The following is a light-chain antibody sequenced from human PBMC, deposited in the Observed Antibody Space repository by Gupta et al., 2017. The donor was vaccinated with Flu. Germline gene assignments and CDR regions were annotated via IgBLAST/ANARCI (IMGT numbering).Light chain of an antibody. CDR2: EDR. CDR1: ALPKTY. CDR3: YSTDISNNHRGV. Sequence: TASNTCSGEALPKTYRYWCQQKSGQAPWLILYEDRKRRSGSTEGFSGSSSGTIATLTISGAQEEDEADYYCYSTDISNNHRGVFGGGTKLTVV. J-gene: IGLJ3*02. V-gene: IGLV3-10*01.